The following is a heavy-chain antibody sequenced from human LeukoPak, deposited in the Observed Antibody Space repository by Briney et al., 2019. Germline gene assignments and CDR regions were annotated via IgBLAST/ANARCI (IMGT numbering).Heavy chain of an antibody. Sequence: ASVKVSCKASGGTFSCYAISWVRQAPGQGLEWMGRIIPILGIANYAQKFQGRVTITADKTTSTAYMELSSLRSEDTAVYYCARGIEMATIYYYGMDVWGQGTTVTVSS. CDR2: IIPILGIA. D-gene: IGHD5-24*01. CDR3: ARGIEMATIYYYGMDV. J-gene: IGHJ6*02. V-gene: IGHV1-69*04. CDR1: GGTFSCYA.